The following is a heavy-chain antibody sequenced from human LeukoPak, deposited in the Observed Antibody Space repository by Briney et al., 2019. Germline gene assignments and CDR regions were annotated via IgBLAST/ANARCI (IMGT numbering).Heavy chain of an antibody. J-gene: IGHJ4*02. Sequence: PGESLKISCKGSGYSFTSYWIGWVRQMPGKGLEWMGIIYPGDSDTRYSPSFQGQVTISANKSISTAYLQWSSLKASDTAMYYCARQDAIVVVEGSFDYWGQGTLVTVSS. CDR3: ARQDAIVVVEGSFDY. CDR1: GYSFTSYW. D-gene: IGHD3-22*01. V-gene: IGHV5-51*01. CDR2: IYPGDSDT.